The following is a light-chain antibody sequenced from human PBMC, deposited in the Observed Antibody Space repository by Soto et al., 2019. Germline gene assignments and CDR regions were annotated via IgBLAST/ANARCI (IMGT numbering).Light chain of an antibody. J-gene: IGLJ1*01. Sequence: QSVLTQPASVSGSPGQSITISCTGTSRDVGSYNLVSWYQQHPGKAPNLMIYEVSKRPSGVSNRFSGSKSGNTASLTISGLHAEDEADYYCCSYAGSSTYVFGTGT. CDR1: SRDVGSYNL. CDR2: EVS. CDR3: CSYAGSSTYV. V-gene: IGLV2-23*02.